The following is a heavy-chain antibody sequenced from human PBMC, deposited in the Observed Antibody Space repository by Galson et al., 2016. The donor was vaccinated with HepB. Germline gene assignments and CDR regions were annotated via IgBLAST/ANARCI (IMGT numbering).Heavy chain of an antibody. J-gene: IGHJ3*02. Sequence: SLRLSCAASGFSFSNYPMHWVRQAPGKGLEWMALISYDGGKKRYADSVKGRFTISRDNSKNRLYLQMNSLRAEDTAVYYCARETIRDGYNSGGAFDIWGQGTMVTISP. D-gene: IGHD5-24*01. CDR3: ARETIRDGYNSGGAFDI. V-gene: IGHV3-30*04. CDR1: GFSFSNYP. CDR2: ISYDGGKK.